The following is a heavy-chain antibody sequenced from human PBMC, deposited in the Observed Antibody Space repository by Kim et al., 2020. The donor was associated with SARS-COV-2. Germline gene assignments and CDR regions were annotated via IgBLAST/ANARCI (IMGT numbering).Heavy chain of an antibody. Sequence: TPSPKSRVTKSVDTSKNQFSLKLSSVTAADTAVYYCARLSGSGRSGWFDPWGQGTLVTVSS. CDR3: ARLSGSGRSGWFDP. J-gene: IGHJ5*02. D-gene: IGHD3-10*01. V-gene: IGHV4-59*08.